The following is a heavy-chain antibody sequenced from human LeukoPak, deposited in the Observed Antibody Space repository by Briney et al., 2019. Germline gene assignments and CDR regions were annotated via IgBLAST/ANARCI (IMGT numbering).Heavy chain of an antibody. J-gene: IGHJ4*02. D-gene: IGHD2-21*02. Sequence: SETLFLTCTVSGGSISSYYWSWIRQPPGKGLEWIGYIYYSGSTNYNPSLKSRVTISVDTSKNQFSLKLSSVTAADTAVYYCARQSHDYYFDYWGQGTLATVSS. CDR2: IYYSGST. V-gene: IGHV4-59*08. CDR3: ARQSHDYYFDY. CDR1: GGSISSYY.